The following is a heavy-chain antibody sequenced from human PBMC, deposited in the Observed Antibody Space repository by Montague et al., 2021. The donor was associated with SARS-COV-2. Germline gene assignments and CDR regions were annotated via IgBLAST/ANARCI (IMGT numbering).Heavy chain of an antibody. CDR1: GGSISSYY. CDR3: ARKDYDSSGYWSGFFDY. V-gene: IGHV4-59*08. J-gene: IGHJ4*02. Sequence: SETLSLTCTVSGGSISSYYWSWIRQPPGKGLEWIGYIYYSGSTNYNPSLKSRVTISVDTSKNQFSLKLSSVTAADTAVYYCARKDYDSSGYWSGFFDYWGQGTLVTVSS. D-gene: IGHD3-22*01. CDR2: IYYSGST.